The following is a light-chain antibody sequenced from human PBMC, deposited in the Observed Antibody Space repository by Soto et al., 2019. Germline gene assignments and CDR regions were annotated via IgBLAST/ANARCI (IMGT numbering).Light chain of an antibody. CDR3: SSYTSTTTPV. V-gene: IGLV2-14*01. J-gene: IGLJ1*01. CDR1: SSDVCAYTY. Sequence: QSALTQPDTASGAPGQSSTVCCTGTSSDVCAYTYVSWYQQHPGKAPKLMIYEVSTRPSGASNRCSGSKSGNTASVTIFRLQAEDEADYYCSSYTSTTTPVFGTGTKVTVL. CDR2: EVS.